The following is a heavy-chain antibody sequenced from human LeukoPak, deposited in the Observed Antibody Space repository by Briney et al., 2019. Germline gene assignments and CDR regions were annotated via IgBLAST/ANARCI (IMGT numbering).Heavy chain of an antibody. CDR3: AREVGSYYDSSGYHFPDWFDP. J-gene: IGHJ5*02. CDR2: IYHSGST. V-gene: IGHV4-30-2*01. Sequence: SQTLSLTCTVSGGSISSGGYYWSWIRQPPGKGLEWIGYIYHSGSTNYNPSLKSRVTMSVDTSKNQFSLKLSSVAAADTAVYYCAREVGSYYDSSGYHFPDWFDPWGQGTLVTVSS. CDR1: GGSISSGGYY. D-gene: IGHD3-22*01.